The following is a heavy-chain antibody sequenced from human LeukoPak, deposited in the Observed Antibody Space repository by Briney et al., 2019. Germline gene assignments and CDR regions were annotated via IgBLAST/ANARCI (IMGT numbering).Heavy chain of an antibody. V-gene: IGHV3-21*01. Sequence: GGSLRLSCAASGFTFSSYSMNWVRQAPGKGLEWVSSISSSSSYIYYADSVKGRFTISRDNAKNSLYLQMNSLRAEDTAVYYCARGPLGLCSTSSCSFDYWGQGTLVTVSS. CDR3: ARGPLGLCSTSSCSFDY. J-gene: IGHJ4*02. CDR2: ISSSSSYI. CDR1: GFTFSSYS. D-gene: IGHD2-2*01.